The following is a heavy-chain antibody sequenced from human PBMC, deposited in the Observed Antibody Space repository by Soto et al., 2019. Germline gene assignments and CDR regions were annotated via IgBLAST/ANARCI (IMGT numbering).Heavy chain of an antibody. V-gene: IGHV4-39*01. J-gene: IGHJ4*02. CDR2: IYYSGST. CDR3: ASRGSSSWYGY. D-gene: IGHD6-13*01. Sequence: QLQLQESGPGLVKPSETLSLTCTVSGGSISSSSYYWGWIRQPPGKGLEWIGSIYYSGSTYYNPSLKSLITITVETSKNQFSLKLRPLTAADTAVYYCASRGSSSWYGYWGQGTLVTVSS. CDR1: GGSISSSSYY.